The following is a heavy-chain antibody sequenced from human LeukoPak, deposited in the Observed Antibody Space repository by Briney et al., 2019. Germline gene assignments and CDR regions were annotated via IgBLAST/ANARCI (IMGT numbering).Heavy chain of an antibody. D-gene: IGHD3-22*01. CDR3: ASSYDSSGYYDDYFDY. V-gene: IGHV4-30-4*01. Sequence: SQTLSLTCTVSGGSISSGDYYWSWIRQPPGKGLEWIGYIYYSGSTYYNPSLKSRVTISVDTSKNQFSLKLSSVTAADTAVYYCASSYDSSGYYDDYFDYWGQGTLVTVSS. CDR2: IYYSGST. CDR1: GGSISSGDYY. J-gene: IGHJ4*02.